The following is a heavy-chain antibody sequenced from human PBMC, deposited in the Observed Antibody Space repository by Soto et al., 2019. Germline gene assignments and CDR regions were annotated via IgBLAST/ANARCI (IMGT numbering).Heavy chain of an antibody. CDR2: INAGNGNT. CDR1: GGTFSSYI. Sequence: GASVKVSCKASGGTFSSYIISWVRQAPGQRLEWMGWINAGNGNTKYSQKFQGRATITRDTSASTAYMELSSLRSEDTDVYYCARGESVVGDYWGQGTLVTVS. D-gene: IGHD2-15*01. CDR3: ARGESVVGDY. J-gene: IGHJ4*02. V-gene: IGHV1-3*01.